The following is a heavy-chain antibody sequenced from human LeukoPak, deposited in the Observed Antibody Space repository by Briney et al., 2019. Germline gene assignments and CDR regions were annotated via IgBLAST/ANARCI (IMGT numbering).Heavy chain of an antibody. CDR2: INHSGST. CDR3: ARESIAARPWYFDC. V-gene: IGHV4-34*01. D-gene: IGHD6-6*01. J-gene: IGHJ4*02. CDR1: GGSFSGYY. Sequence: SETLSLTCAVYGGSFSGYYWSWIRQPPGKGLEWIGEINHSGSTNYNPSLKSRVTISVDTSKNQFSLKLSSVTAADTAVYYCARESIAARPWYFDCWGQGTLVTVSS.